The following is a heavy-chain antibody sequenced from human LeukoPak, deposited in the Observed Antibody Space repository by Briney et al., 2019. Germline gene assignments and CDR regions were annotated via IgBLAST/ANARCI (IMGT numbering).Heavy chain of an antibody. CDR1: GYTFTSYD. CDR2: MNPNSGNT. J-gene: IGHJ5*02. D-gene: IGHD6-13*01. CDR3: ARALHLFRGIAAAGFDP. V-gene: IGHV1-8*01. Sequence: ASVKVSCKASGYTFTSYDINWVRQATGPGLEWMGSMNPNSGNTGYAQKFQGRVTMTRNTSISTAYMELSSLRSEDTAVYYCARALHLFRGIAAAGFDPWGQGTLVTVSS.